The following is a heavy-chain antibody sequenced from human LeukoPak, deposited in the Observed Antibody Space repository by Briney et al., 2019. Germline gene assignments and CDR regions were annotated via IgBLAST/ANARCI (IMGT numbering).Heavy chain of an antibody. J-gene: IGHJ3*02. CDR1: GDSVSSTSVV. Sequence: SQTLSLTCAISGDSVSSTSVVWNWIRQSPSRGLEWLGRTYYKSNWYSDYALSVKSRITINPDTSKNQFLLQLYSVTPEDTAMYYCARSTDYGDYAVGFDIWGQGTMVTVSS. CDR3: ARSTDYGDYAVGFDI. V-gene: IGHV6-1*01. D-gene: IGHD4-17*01. CDR2: TYYKSNWYS.